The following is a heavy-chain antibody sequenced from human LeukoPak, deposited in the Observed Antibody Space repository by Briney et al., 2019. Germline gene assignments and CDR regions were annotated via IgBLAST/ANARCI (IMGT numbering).Heavy chain of an antibody. J-gene: IGHJ4*02. CDR3: ARQVIGSSSGYYFDY. CDR1: GYSFTTNW. V-gene: IGHV5-51*01. D-gene: IGHD6-6*01. CDR2: IYAGDSDT. Sequence: GESLKISCKGSGYSFTTNWIGWVRQMPGKGLEWMGIIYAGDSDTRYSPSFQGQVTISADKSISTAYLQWSSLKASDTAMYYCARQVIGSSSGYYFDYWGQGTLVTVSS.